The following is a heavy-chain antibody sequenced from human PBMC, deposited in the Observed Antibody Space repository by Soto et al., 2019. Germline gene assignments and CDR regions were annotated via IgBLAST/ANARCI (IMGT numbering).Heavy chain of an antibody. D-gene: IGHD3-22*01. CDR2: IIPILGIE. CDR1: GGTFSSYT. Sequence: GASVKVSCKASGGTFSSYTISWVRQAPGQGLEWMGRIIPILGIENYAQKFQGRVTITADKSTSTAYMELSSLRSEDTAVYYCARDLEDSGYYFSFDYWGQGTLVTVSS. J-gene: IGHJ4*02. CDR3: ARDLEDSGYYFSFDY. V-gene: IGHV1-69*04.